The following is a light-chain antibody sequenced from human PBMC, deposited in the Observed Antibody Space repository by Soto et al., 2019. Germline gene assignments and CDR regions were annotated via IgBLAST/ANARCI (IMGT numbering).Light chain of an antibody. Sequence: EVVLTQSPGTLSLSPGERATLSCRASQSVRSSYLAWYQQKPGQAPRLLIYGASSRAAGIPDRFSGSGSGTDFTLTITRLEPEDFAVHYCQQYGSSPLYTFGQGTKLEIK. CDR2: GAS. CDR1: QSVRSSY. J-gene: IGKJ2*01. CDR3: QQYGSSPLYT. V-gene: IGKV3-20*01.